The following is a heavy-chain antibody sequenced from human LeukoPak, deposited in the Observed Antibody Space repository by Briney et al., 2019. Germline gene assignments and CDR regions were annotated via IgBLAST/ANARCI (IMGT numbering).Heavy chain of an antibody. Sequence: SVKVSCKASGGTFSSYAISWVRQAPGQGLEWMGRIIPIFGIANYAQTLQGRGTLTADKATSTAYMELRSMGSEDMAVYYCARGYCSGGSCYYFDYWGRGTLVTVSS. CDR3: ARGYCSGGSCYYFDY. D-gene: IGHD2-15*01. CDR2: IIPIFGIA. V-gene: IGHV1-69*04. CDR1: GGTFSSYA. J-gene: IGHJ4*02.